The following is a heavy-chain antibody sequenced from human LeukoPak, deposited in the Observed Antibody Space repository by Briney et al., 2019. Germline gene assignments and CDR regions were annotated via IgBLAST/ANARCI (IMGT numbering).Heavy chain of an antibody. Sequence: TGGSLRLSCAASEFMFSEYWMNWVRQAPGKGLEWLAIINQDGSEKYSVSSVKGRFTISRDNVKNSLYLQLSSLRAEDTAVYYCARGGSRTCSTCHSDASDIWGQGTMVTVSS. V-gene: IGHV3-7*01. CDR3: ARGGSRTCSTCHSDASDI. CDR2: INQDGSEK. CDR1: EFMFSEYW. J-gene: IGHJ3*02. D-gene: IGHD2-2*01.